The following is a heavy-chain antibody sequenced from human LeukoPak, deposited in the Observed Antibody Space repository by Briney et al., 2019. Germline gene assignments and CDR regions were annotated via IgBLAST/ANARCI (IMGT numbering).Heavy chain of an antibody. Sequence: SVKVSCKASGGAFNSYTITWVRQAPGQGLELMGRIIPILGIANYAQRFQRRVTITADKSTSTAYMELSSLRSEDTAVYYCAINWNDWGQGTLVTVSS. D-gene: IGHD1-1*01. J-gene: IGHJ4*02. CDR2: IIPILGIA. V-gene: IGHV1-69*02. CDR3: AINWND. CDR1: GGAFNSYT.